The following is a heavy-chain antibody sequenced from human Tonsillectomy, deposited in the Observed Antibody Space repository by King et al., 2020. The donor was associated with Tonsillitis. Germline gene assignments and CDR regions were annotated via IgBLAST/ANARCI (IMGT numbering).Heavy chain of an antibody. CDR1: GFTFSNAW. D-gene: IGHD1-26*01. CDR2: IKSKTDGGTT. Sequence: QLAQSGGGLVKPGGSLRLSCAASGFTFSNAWMSWVRQAPGKGLEWVGRIKSKTDGGTTDYAAPVKGRFTISRDDSKNTLYLQMNSLKTEDTGVYYCATEFDAHGSRSGMDVWGQGTTVTVSS. V-gene: IGHV3-15*01. CDR3: ATEFDAHGSRSGMDV. J-gene: IGHJ6*02.